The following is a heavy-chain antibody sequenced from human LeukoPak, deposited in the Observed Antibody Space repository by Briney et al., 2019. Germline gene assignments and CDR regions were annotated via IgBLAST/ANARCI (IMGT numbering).Heavy chain of an antibody. CDR3: ASYSPYGSGINY. CDR2: IYHSGST. V-gene: IGHV4-30-2*01. CDR1: GGSISSGGYY. J-gene: IGHJ4*02. Sequence: PSETLSLTCTVSGGSISSGGYYWSWIRQPPGEGLEWIGYIYHSGSTYYNPSLKSRVTISVDRSKNRFSLKLSSVTAADTAVYYCASYSPYGSGINYWGQGTLVTVSS. D-gene: IGHD3-10*01.